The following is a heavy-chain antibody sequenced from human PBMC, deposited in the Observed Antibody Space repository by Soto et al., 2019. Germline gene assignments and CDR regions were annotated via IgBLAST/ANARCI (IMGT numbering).Heavy chain of an antibody. CDR2: INAGNGNT. CDR3: ATGPWGSSSWPNHFDY. J-gene: IGHJ4*02. D-gene: IGHD6-13*01. Sequence: ASVKVSCKASGYTFTSYAMHWVRQAPGQRLEWMGWINAGNGNTKYSQKFQGRVTITRDTSASTAYMELSSLRSEDTAVYYCATGPWGSSSWPNHFDYWGQETLVTVSS. CDR1: GYTFTSYA. V-gene: IGHV1-3*01.